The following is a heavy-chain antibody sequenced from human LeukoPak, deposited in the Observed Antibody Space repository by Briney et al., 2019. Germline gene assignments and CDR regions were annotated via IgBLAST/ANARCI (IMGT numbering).Heavy chain of an antibody. J-gene: IGHJ4*02. Sequence: GGSLRLSCAASGFTFSSYAMSWVRKAPGKGLEWFSAISGSGRSTYYADSVKGRFTISRDNSKNTLYLQMNSLRAEDTAVYYCAKDSEWELRSCFDCWGQGTLVTVSS. D-gene: IGHD1-26*01. CDR2: ISGSGRST. V-gene: IGHV3-23*01. CDR3: AKDSEWELRSCFDC. CDR1: GFTFSSYA.